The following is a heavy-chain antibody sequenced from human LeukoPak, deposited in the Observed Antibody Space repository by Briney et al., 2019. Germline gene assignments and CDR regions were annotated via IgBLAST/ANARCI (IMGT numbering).Heavy chain of an antibody. V-gene: IGHV3-66*02. CDR1: GFTVSDNY. CDR3: AKDNEATMIVVVTDDAFDI. J-gene: IGHJ3*02. Sequence: GGSLRLSCAASGFTVSDNYMTWVRQAPGKGLEWVSSIYSAGATHYADSVKGRFTISRDNSKNTLYLQMNSLRAEDTAVYYCAKDNEATMIVVVTDDAFDIWGQGTVVTVSS. D-gene: IGHD3-22*01. CDR2: IYSAGAT.